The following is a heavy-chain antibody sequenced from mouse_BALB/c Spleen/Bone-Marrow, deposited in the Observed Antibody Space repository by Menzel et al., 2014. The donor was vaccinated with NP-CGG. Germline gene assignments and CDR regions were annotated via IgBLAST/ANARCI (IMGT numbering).Heavy chain of an antibody. Sequence: EVHLVESGGGLVQPGGSLKLSCVASGFDFSRYWMSWVRQALGKGLEWIGEINPDSSTINYTPSLKDKFIISRDNAKNTLYLQMSKVRSEDTALYYCCLLGYYGYHDVWVAGTTVTISS. CDR1: GFDFSRYW. CDR3: CLLGYYGYHDV. D-gene: IGHD2-3*01. CDR2: INPDSSTI. J-gene: IGHJ1*01. V-gene: IGHV4-1*02.